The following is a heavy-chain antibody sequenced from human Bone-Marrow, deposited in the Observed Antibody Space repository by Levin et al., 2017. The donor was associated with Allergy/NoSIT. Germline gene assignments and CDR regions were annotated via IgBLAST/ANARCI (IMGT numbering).Heavy chain of an antibody. D-gene: IGHD6-19*01. CDR1: GFTFDDYA. CDR2: IGWISGSI. J-gene: IGHJ5*02. Sequence: SLKISCAASGFTFDDYAMHWVGQAPGRGREWVSGIGWISGSIGYADSVKGRFTISRDNAKNSLYLQMNSLRAEDTALYYCAKGQQWLVQDWFDPWGQGTLVTVSS. V-gene: IGHV3-9*01. CDR3: AKGQQWLVQDWFDP.